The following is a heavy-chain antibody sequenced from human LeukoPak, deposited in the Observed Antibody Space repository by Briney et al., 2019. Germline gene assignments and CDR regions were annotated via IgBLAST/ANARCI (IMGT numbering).Heavy chain of an antibody. CDR2: ISWNSGSI. Sequence: PGGSLRPSCAASGFTFDDYAMHWVRQAPGKGLEWVSGISWNSGSIDYADSVKGRFTISRDNAKNSLYLQMSSLRAEDMALYYCAKDIPPKNWGQGTLVTVSS. D-gene: IGHD2-21*01. J-gene: IGHJ4*02. CDR3: AKDIPPKN. CDR1: GFTFDDYA. V-gene: IGHV3-9*03.